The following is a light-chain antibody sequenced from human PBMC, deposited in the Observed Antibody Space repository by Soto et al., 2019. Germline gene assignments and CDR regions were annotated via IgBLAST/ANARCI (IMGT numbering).Light chain of an antibody. CDR3: CSYAGRYTFYV. CDR1: SSDVGGYNY. V-gene: IGLV2-11*01. Sequence: QAVVTQPRSVSGSPGQSVTISCTGTSSDVGGYNYVSWYQQHPGKAPKLMIYDVSKRPSGVPDRFSGSKSGNTASLTISGLQAEDEADYYCCSYAGRYTFYVFGTGTKLTVL. J-gene: IGLJ1*01. CDR2: DVS.